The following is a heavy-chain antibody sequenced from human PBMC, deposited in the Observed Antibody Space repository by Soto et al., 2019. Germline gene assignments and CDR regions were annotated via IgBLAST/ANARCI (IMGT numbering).Heavy chain of an antibody. CDR2: IYYSGST. D-gene: IGHD3-22*01. Sequence: QVQLQESGPGLVKPSQTLSLACTVSDGSISSDEFYWSWIRQPPGKGLEWIGYIYYSGSTYYNPSLKSRVTMSIDTSKNQFSLKLSSVTAADTAVYYCARYDDNRVYDAFDIWGQGTMVIVSS. CDR1: DGSISSDEFY. V-gene: IGHV4-30-4*01. J-gene: IGHJ3*02. CDR3: ARYDDNRVYDAFDI.